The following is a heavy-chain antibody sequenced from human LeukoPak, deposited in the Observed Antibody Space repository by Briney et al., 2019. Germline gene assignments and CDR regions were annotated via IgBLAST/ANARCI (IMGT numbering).Heavy chain of an antibody. D-gene: IGHD6-19*01. CDR1: GGSISSYY. CDR3: VSGIQYSSGSFSWFDP. Sequence: KTSETLSLTCTVSGGSISSYYWSWIRQPAGKGLEWIGRIQTSGSTNYNPSLKSRVTISVDKSKNQFSLKLSSVTAADTAVYYCVSGIQYSSGSFSWFDPWGQGTLVTVSS. J-gene: IGHJ5*02. CDR2: IQTSGST. V-gene: IGHV4-4*07.